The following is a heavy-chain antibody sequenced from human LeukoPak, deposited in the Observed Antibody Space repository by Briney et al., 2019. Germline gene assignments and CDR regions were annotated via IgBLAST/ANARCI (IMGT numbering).Heavy chain of an antibody. D-gene: IGHD3-10*01. CDR2: IYPGNSDT. J-gene: IGHJ3*02. Sequence: GESLKISCKGTGYIFTNYWIGWVRQVPGKGLDWMGIIYPGNSDTGYGPSFQGQVTISCDKSSTTAYLRWSSLKASDTAMYYCARRIRSGDDAFDIWGQGTMVTVSS. CDR1: GYIFTNYW. V-gene: IGHV5-51*01. CDR3: ARRIRSGDDAFDI.